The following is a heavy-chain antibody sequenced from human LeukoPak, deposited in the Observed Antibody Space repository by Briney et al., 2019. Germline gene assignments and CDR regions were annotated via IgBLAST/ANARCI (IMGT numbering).Heavy chain of an antibody. CDR1: GFTFDDYG. CDR3: ARPMSEYSYGFVAFDI. CDR2: ISSSSSYI. D-gene: IGHD5-18*01. V-gene: IGHV3-21*01. Sequence: PGGSLRLSCAASGFTFDDYGMSWVRQAPGKGLEWVSSISSSSSYIYYADSVKGRFTISRDNAKNSLYLQMNSLRAEDTAVYYCARPMSEYSYGFVAFDIWGQGTMVTVSS. J-gene: IGHJ3*02.